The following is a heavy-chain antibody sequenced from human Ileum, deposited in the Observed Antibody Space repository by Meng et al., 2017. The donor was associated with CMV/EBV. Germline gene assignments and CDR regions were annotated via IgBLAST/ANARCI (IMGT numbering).Heavy chain of an antibody. J-gene: IGHJ5*02. V-gene: IGHV4-4*07. CDR2: IHPTGTT. CDR3: ARAAARGVPVDL. D-gene: IGHD3-10*01. Sequence: QLLYVAQRLLQPSETLSLTCTVTGGALTSSCWTWSRQPAGKGLEWIGRIHPTGTTDDNPSLRSRVSMSLDKSKNQFSLKLTSVTAADTAVYYCARAAARGVPVDLWGQGTLVTVSS. CDR1: GGALTSSC.